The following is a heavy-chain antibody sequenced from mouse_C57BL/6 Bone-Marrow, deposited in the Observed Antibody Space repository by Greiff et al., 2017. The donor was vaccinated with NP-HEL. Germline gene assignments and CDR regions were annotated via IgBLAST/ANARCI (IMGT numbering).Heavy chain of an antibody. J-gene: IGHJ2*01. V-gene: IGHV6-3*01. Sequence: EVQLVESGGGLVQPGGSMKLSCVASGFTFSNYWMNWVRQSPEKGLEWVAQIRLKSDNYATHYAESVKGRFTISRDDSKSSVYLQMNNLRAEDTGIYYCTVSLLRYHSYFDYWGQGTTLTVSS. D-gene: IGHD1-1*01. CDR1: GFTFSNYW. CDR2: IRLKSDNYAT. CDR3: TVSLLRYHSYFDY.